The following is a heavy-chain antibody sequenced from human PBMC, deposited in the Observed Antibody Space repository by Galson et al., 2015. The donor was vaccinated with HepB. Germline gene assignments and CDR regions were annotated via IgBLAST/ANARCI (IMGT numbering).Heavy chain of an antibody. Sequence: SVKVSCKASGYTFTNYGITWVRQAPGQGLEWMGWISAYNGYTNYAQILQGRVTMTTDTSTSTAYMELRSLRSDDTALYYCARDENNWNVDYWGQGTLVTVSS. CDR2: ISAYNGYT. CDR3: ARDENNWNVDY. CDR1: GYTFTNYG. D-gene: IGHD1-20*01. J-gene: IGHJ4*02. V-gene: IGHV1-18*04.